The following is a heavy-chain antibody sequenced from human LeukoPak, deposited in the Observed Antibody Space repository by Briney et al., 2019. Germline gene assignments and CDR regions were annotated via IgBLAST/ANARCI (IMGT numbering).Heavy chain of an antibody. CDR1: GFTFSSYE. J-gene: IGHJ4*02. CDR2: INSSGSTI. CDR3: ARNAWGAVETAGDY. V-gene: IGHV3-48*03. D-gene: IGHD6-19*01. Sequence: PGGSLRLSCAASGFTFSSYEMNWVRQAPGKGLEWVSYINSSGSTIYYADSVKGRFTISRDNAKNSLYLQMNSLRAEDTAVYYCARNAWGAVETAGDYWGQGTLVTVSS.